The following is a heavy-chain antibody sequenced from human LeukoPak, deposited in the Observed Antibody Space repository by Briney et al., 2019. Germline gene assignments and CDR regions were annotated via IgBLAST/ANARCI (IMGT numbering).Heavy chain of an antibody. V-gene: IGHV4-34*01. CDR2: INHSGST. Sequence: SETLSLTCAVYGGSFSGYYWSWIRQPPGKGLEWIGEINHSGSTNYNPSLKSRVTISVDTSKNQFSLKLSSVTAADTAVYYCARAGDLYNWFDPWGQGTLVTVSS. D-gene: IGHD7-27*01. CDR1: GGSFSGYY. CDR3: ARAGDLYNWFDP. J-gene: IGHJ5*02.